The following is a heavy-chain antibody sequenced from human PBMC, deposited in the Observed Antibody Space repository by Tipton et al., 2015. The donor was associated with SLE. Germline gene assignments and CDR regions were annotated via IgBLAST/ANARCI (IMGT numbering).Heavy chain of an antibody. CDR2: IFYSGGT. CDR1: GGSVSDYY. Sequence: TLSLTCTVSGGSVSDYYWTWIRQPPGKGLEWIGYIFYSGGTNYNPSLKSRVAMSVDMSKNQFSLKLTSVTAADTAVYYCASGNPVMPLWGQGPLVTVSS. D-gene: IGHD1-1*01. CDR3: ASGNPVMPL. V-gene: IGHV4-59*02. J-gene: IGHJ4*02.